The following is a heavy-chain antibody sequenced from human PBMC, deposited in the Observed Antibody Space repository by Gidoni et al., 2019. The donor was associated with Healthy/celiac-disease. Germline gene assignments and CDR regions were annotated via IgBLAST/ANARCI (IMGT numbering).Heavy chain of an antibody. CDR2: ISSSSSYI. CDR3: ARDQRIVGGNEY. CDR1: GFTFSSYS. J-gene: IGHJ4*02. D-gene: IGHD1-26*01. V-gene: IGHV3-21*01. Sequence: EVQLVESGGGLVKPGGSLRLSCAASGFTFSSYSMNWVRQAPGKGVAWVASISSSSSYIYYADSVKGRFTISRDNAKNSLYLQMNSLRAEDTAVYYCARDQRIVGGNEYWGQGTLVTVSS.